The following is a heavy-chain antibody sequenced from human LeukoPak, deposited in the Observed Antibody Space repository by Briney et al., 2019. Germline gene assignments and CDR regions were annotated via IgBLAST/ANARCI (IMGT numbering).Heavy chain of an antibody. CDR1: GFTFGHYA. CDR3: ARDHGTVTTIRGFDI. J-gene: IGHJ3*02. CDR2: IWYDGSQK. D-gene: IGHD4-17*01. V-gene: IGHV3-33*01. Sequence: GGSLRLSCAASGFTFGHYAIHWVRQAPGKGLEWVAVIWYDGSQKFHADSVKGRFAISRDNSKNILYLQMDSLRAEDTAVYYCARDHGTVTTIRGFDIWGQGTMVTVSS.